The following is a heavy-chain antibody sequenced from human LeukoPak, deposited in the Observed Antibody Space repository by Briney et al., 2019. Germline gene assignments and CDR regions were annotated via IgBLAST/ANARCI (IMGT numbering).Heavy chain of an antibody. J-gene: IGHJ6*03. CDR1: GGSFSGYY. CDR3: ARGKEDDRTYYYYYYMDV. D-gene: IGHD3-22*01. Sequence: SETLSLTCAVYGGSFSGYYWSWLRQPPGKGLEWIGEINHSGSTNYNPSLKSRVTISVDTSKNQFSLKLSSVTAADTAVYYCARGKEDDRTYYYYYYMDVWGKGTTVTVSS. V-gene: IGHV4-34*01. CDR2: INHSGST.